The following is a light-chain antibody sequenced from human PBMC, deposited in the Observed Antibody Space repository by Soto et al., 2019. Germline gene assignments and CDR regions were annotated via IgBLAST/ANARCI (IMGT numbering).Light chain of an antibody. J-gene: IGKJ3*01. CDR3: QQYGRSPPYT. V-gene: IGKV3-20*01. CDR2: GAS. Sequence: EIVLTQSPGTLSLSPGERATISCRASQSVNSKYLAWYQQRPGQAPRLLIYGASSRATGIPDRFSGSGSGTEFSLTISRLEPADFAVYYCQQYGRSPPYTFGPGTKVDIK. CDR1: QSVNSKY.